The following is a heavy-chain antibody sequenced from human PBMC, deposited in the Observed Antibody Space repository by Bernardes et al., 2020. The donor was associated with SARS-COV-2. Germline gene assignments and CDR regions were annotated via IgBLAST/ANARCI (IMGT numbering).Heavy chain of an antibody. CDR1: GFTFNAFW. Sequence: GGSLRLSCATSGFTFNAFWMHWVRQVPGKGLVWVSRITHDGSNTIYADSVKGRFTMSRDNAKNSLFLQMNSLTVGDTAFYYCVRQLAFCRPSGCSRIPNVFYSWGRGILVTVSS. CDR2: ITHDGSNT. D-gene: IGHD3-3*02. V-gene: IGHV3-74*01. J-gene: IGHJ4*02. CDR3: VRQLAFCRPSGCSRIPNVFYS.